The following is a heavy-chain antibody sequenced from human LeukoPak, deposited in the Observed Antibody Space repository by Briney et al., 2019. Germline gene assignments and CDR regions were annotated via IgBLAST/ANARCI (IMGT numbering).Heavy chain of an antibody. Sequence: GGSLRLSCAASGFTFYNYAMSWVRQAPEKGLEWVSGISGSGGSTYYADSVKGRFTISRDNSKNTLYLQMNSLRAEDTAIYYCAKDAVTSPFWYFDLWGRGTLVTVSS. V-gene: IGHV3-23*01. CDR2: ISGSGGST. D-gene: IGHD4-17*01. CDR1: GFTFYNYA. J-gene: IGHJ2*01. CDR3: AKDAVTSPFWYFDL.